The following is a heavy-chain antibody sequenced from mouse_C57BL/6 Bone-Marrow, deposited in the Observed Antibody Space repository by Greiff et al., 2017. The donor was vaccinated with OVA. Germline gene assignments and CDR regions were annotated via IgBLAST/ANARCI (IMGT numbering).Heavy chain of an antibody. CDR1: GYAFSSSW. D-gene: IGHD2-3*01. CDR2: IYPGDGDT. V-gene: IGHV1-82*01. CDR3: ARSRWLLHYYAMDY. J-gene: IGHJ4*01. Sequence: QVQLQQSGPELVKPGASVKISCKASGYAFSSSWMNWVKQRPGKGLEWIGRIYPGDGDTNYNGKFKGKATLTADKSSSTAYMQLSSLTSEDSAVYFCARSRWLLHYYAMDYWGQGTSVTVSS.